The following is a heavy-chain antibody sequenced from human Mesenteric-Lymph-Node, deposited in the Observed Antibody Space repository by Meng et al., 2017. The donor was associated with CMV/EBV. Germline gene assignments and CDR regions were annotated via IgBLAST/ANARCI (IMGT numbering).Heavy chain of an antibody. V-gene: IGHV3-20*04. CDR3: ATLRFQVQYDLDV. CDR1: GFTFDDYG. D-gene: IGHD3-3*01. J-gene: IGHJ6*02. CDR2: INWNGDRT. Sequence: GESLKISCAASGFTFDDYGMSWVRQAPGKGLEWVSGINWNGDRTGYADSVKGRFTISRDNAKNSLYLQMISLRAEDTAVYYCATLRFQVQYDLDVWGQGTTVTVSS.